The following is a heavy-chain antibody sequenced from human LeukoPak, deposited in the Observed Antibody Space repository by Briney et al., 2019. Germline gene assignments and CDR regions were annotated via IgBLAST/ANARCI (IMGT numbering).Heavy chain of an antibody. CDR3: ARVRSSGWYWLPYSLDY. CDR2: TYYRSKWYN. D-gene: IGHD6-19*01. CDR1: GDSVSSNSAA. Sequence: SQTLSLTCAISGDSVSSNSAAWNWIRQSPSRGLEWLGRTYYRSKWYNDYAVSVKSRITINPDTSKNQFSLQLNSVTPEDTAVYYCARVRSSGWYWLPYSLDYWGQGTLVTVSS. J-gene: IGHJ4*02. V-gene: IGHV6-1*01.